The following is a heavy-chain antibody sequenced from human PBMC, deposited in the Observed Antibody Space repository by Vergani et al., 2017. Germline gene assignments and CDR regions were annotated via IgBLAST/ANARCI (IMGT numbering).Heavy chain of an antibody. CDR1: GGSISSYY. CDR2: IYYSGST. CDR3: ARDQSGYND. Sequence: QVQLQESGPGLVKPSETLSLTCTVSGGSISSYYWSWIRQPPGKGLEWIGYIYYSGSTNYNPSLKSRVTISVDTSKNQFSLKLSSVTAADTAVYYCARDQSGYNDWGQGTLVTVSS. V-gene: IGHV4-59*01. J-gene: IGHJ4*02. D-gene: IGHD5-12*01.